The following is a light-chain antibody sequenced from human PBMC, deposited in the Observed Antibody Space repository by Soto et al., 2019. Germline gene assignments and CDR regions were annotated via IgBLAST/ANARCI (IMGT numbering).Light chain of an antibody. CDR2: AAS. CDR1: QGISSW. CDR3: LQADSFPYT. J-gene: IGKJ2*01. Sequence: DIQMTQSPSSVSASVGDRVTITCRASQGISSWLAWYQHKPGTAPKLLIYAASNLQTGVPSRFSGRRSGTDFTLTISSLLPEDFATYYCLQADSFPYTFGQGTKLEIK. V-gene: IGKV1D-12*01.